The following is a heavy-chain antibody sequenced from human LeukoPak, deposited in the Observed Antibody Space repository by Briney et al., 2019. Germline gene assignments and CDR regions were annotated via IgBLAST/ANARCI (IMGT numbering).Heavy chain of an antibody. J-gene: IGHJ4*02. CDR2: ISWNSGSI. CDR3: AKDPLAYCGGDCSFDY. D-gene: IGHD2-21*02. CDR1: GFTFDDYA. Sequence: GRSLRLSCAASGFTFDDYAMHWVRQAPGKGLEWVSGISWNSGSIDYADSVKGRFTISRDNAKNSLYLQMNSLRAEDTALYYCAKDPLAYCGGDCSFDYWGQGTLVTVSS. V-gene: IGHV3-9*01.